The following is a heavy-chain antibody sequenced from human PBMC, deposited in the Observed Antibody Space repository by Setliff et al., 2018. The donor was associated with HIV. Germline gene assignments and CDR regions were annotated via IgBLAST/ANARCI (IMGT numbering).Heavy chain of an antibody. V-gene: IGHV3-NL1*01. D-gene: IGHD5-18*01. CDR2: VGAVGAPT. CDR1: GFTFSTYG. Sequence: GGSLRLSCAASGFTFSTYGMQWVRQAPGKGLEWVSTVGAVGAPTHYADSVKGRFTISRDNSKNTLYLQMNSLRAEDTAVYYCARDQWGYSYGYYYYYYMDVWGKGTTVTVSS. J-gene: IGHJ6*03. CDR3: ARDQWGYSYGYYYYYYMDV.